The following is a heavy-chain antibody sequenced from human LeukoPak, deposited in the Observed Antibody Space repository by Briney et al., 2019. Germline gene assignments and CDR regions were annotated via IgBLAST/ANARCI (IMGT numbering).Heavy chain of an antibody. V-gene: IGHV4-4*02. CDR1: GGSISSSNW. CDR3: ARDPGYYDSSGYRNWFDP. D-gene: IGHD3-22*01. Sequence: PSETLSLTCAVSGGSISSSNWWSWVRQPPGKGLEWIGEIYHSGSTNYNPSLKSRVTISVDTSKNQFSLKLSSVTAADTAVYYCARDPGYYDSSGYRNWFDPWGQGTLVTVSS. CDR2: IYHSGST. J-gene: IGHJ5*02.